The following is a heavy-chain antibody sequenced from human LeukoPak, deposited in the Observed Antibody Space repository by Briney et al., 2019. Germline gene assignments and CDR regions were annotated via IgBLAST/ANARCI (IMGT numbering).Heavy chain of an antibody. V-gene: IGHV4-34*01. CDR3: ADQIPNYYGSGSYSSHFDY. CDR2: IYYSGST. CDR1: GGSFSGYY. D-gene: IGHD3-10*01. J-gene: IGHJ4*02. Sequence: PSETLSLTCAVYGGSFSGYYWSWIRQPPGKGLEWIGSIYYSGSTYYNPSLKSRVTISVDTSKNQFSLKLSSVTAADTAVYYCADQIPNYYGSGSYSSHFDYWGQGTLVTVSS.